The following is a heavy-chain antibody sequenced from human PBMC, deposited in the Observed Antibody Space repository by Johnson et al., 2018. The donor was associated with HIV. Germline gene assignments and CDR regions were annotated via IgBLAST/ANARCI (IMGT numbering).Heavy chain of an antibody. J-gene: IGHJ3*02. V-gene: IGHV3-30*04. CDR2: ISYDGSNK. CDR1: GFTFSSYA. D-gene: IGHD6-13*01. CDR3: AETPGIAAAGTGYAFDI. Sequence: QVQLVESGGGVAQPGRSLRLSCAASGFTFSSYAMHWVRQAPGKGLEWVAVISYDGSNKYYADSVKGRFTISRDNSKNTLYLQMNSLRAEDTAVYYCAETPGIAAAGTGYAFDIWGQGTMVTVSS.